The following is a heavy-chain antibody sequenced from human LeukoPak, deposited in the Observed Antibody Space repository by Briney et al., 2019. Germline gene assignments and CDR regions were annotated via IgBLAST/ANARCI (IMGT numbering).Heavy chain of an antibody. J-gene: IGHJ4*02. CDR1: GFTFSSYG. Sequence: QSGGSLRLSCAASGFTFSSYGMHWVRQAPGKGLDWVAVISYDAKNKYYADSVRGRFTMSRDNSKNAVYLQLNSLRAEDTAVYYCARDNFGEAFDYWGQGTLVSVSS. CDR2: ISYDAKNK. CDR3: ARDNFGEAFDY. D-gene: IGHD3-10*01. V-gene: IGHV3-30*19.